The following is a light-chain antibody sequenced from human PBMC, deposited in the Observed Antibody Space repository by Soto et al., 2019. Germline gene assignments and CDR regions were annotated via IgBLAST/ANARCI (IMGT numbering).Light chain of an antibody. CDR3: SSHTFGSIVV. Sequence: QSAPTQPASVSGSPGQSITISCTTTSSYIGAYNYVSWYQQHTGKAPKLIIYDVTSRPSGVSNRFSGSKSGNTASLTISGLQAEDEADYFCSSHTFGSIVVFGGGTKVTVL. CDR2: DVT. J-gene: IGLJ2*01. V-gene: IGLV2-14*03. CDR1: SSYIGAYNY.